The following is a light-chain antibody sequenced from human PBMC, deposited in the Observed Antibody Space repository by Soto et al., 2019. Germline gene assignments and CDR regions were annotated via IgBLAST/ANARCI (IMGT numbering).Light chain of an antibody. V-gene: IGKV1-5*03. CDR3: QQYNSYQYN. J-gene: IGKJ2*01. CDR2: KAS. Sequence: DIQMTQSPSTLSASVGDRVTITCRASQSISSWLAWYQQKPGKAPKLLIYKASSLESGVPSRFSGSGSGTEFTLTISSLQPDDFATYYCQQYNSYQYNFGQWTKVDSK. CDR1: QSISSW.